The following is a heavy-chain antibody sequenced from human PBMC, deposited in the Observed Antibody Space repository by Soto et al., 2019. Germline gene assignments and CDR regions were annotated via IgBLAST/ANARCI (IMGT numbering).Heavy chain of an antibody. CDR3: ARYYYGSGSYYH. CDR1: GGTFSSYA. Sequence: SVKVSCKASGGTFSSYAISWVRQAPGQGLGWMGGIIPIFGTANYAQKFQGRVTITADESTSTAYMELSSLRSEDTAVYYCARYYYGSGSYYHRGQGTLVTVSA. J-gene: IGHJ4*01. CDR2: IIPIFGTA. V-gene: IGHV1-69*13. D-gene: IGHD3-10*01.